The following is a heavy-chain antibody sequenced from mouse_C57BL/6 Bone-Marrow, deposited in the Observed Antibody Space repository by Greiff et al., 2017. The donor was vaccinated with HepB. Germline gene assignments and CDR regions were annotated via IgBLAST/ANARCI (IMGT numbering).Heavy chain of an antibody. CDR2: IDPSDSYT. CDR1: GYTFTSYW. V-gene: IGHV1-69*01. D-gene: IGHD2-3*01. CDR3: ARSHYDGYHYAMDY. J-gene: IGHJ4*01. Sequence: QVQLQQPGAELVMPGASVKLSCKASGYTFTSYWMHWVKQRPGQGLEWIGEIDPSDSYTNYNQKFKGKSTLTVDKSSSTAYMQLSSLTSEDSAVYYCARSHYDGYHYAMDYWGQGTSVTVSS.